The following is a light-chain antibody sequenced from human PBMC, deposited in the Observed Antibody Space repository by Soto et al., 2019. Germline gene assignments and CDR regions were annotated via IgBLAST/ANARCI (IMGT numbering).Light chain of an antibody. J-gene: IGLJ1*01. CDR2: EVN. V-gene: IGLV2-8*01. Sequence: QSALTQPPSASGSPGQSVTISCTGTSNDVGGYNYVSWYQHHPGKAPKLMIYEVNKRPSGVPDRFSGSKSGNTASLTVSGLQAVDEADYYCSSFAVSNSFDFGTGTKV. CDR1: SNDVGGYNY. CDR3: SSFAVSNSFD.